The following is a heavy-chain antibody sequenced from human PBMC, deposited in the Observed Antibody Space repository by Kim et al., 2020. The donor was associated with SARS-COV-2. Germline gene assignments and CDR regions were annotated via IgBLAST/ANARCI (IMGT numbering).Heavy chain of an antibody. D-gene: IGHD2-21*01. J-gene: IGHJ4*02. Sequence: DSEKGRFTNSRDNAKNALYLQMNSLRGEDTAVYYCAGDPSGADYRHFDFWGQGTLVTVSS. CDR3: AGDPSGADYRHFDF. V-gene: IGHV3-48*01.